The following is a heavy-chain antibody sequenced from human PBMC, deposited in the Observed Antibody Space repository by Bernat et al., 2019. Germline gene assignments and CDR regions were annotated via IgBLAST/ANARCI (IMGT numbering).Heavy chain of an antibody. CDR3: AKSTGWFIDY. CDR1: GFTFSSYG. CDR2: ISYDGSNK. Sequence: GFTFSSYGMHWVRQAPGKGLEWVAVISYDGSNKYYADSVQGRFTISRDNSKNTLYLQMNSLRAEDTAVYYWAKSTGWFIDYWG. V-gene: IGHV3-30*18. J-gene: IGHJ4*01. D-gene: IGHD6-19*01.